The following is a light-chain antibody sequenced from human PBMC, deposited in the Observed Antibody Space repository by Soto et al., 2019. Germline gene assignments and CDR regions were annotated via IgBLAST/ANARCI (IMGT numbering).Light chain of an antibody. CDR3: QPRHMWPIT. CDR2: EAS. J-gene: IGKJ5*01. Sequence: EIVLTQYPATLSLSPGERSTLSCMASESVSTFLAWYQQKPGQAPRLLIYEASSRATGIPARFSGGGSGTVFTLTISRLEPEDFAVYYCQPRHMWPITVGPGTRLEIK. CDR1: ESVSTF. V-gene: IGKV3-11*01.